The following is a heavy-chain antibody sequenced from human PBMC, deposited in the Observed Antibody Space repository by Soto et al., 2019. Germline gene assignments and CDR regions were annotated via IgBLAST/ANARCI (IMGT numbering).Heavy chain of an antibody. J-gene: IGHJ6*02. D-gene: IGHD2-2*01. V-gene: IGHV3-48*01. CDR2: ICSSSSTI. Sequence: PGLSLRRSCAASVFTFSSYAMHWVLQNPVKVLDCFSHICSSSSTIYYADSVKGRFTISRDNAKNSLYLQMNSLRAEETAVYYCARDYVGAYCSSTSCYSDYYYGMEVWGQGTTVTVSS. CDR3: ARDYVGAYCSSTSCYSDYYYGMEV. CDR1: VFTFSSYA.